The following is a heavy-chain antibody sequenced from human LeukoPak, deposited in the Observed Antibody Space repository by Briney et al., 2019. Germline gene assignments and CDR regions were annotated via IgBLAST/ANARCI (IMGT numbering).Heavy chain of an antibody. V-gene: IGHV3-30-3*01. CDR3: ARPTGGSVDY. D-gene: IGHD7-27*01. CDR1: GFTFSSYA. Sequence: GESLRLSCAASGFTFSSYAMHWVRQAPGKGLEWVAVISYDGSNKYYADSVKGRFTISRDNSKNTLYLQMNSLRAEDTAVYYCARPTGGSVDYWGQGTLVTVSS. CDR2: ISYDGSNK. J-gene: IGHJ4*02.